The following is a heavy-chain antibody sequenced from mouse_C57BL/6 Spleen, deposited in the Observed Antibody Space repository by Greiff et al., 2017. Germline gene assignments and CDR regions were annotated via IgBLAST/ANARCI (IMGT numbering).Heavy chain of an antibody. Sequence: VQLQQSGAELVKPGASVKISCKASGYAFSSYWMNWVKQRPGKGLEWIGQIYPGDGDTNYNGKFKGKATLTADKSASTADMQLSSLTSEDSAVYFCARSGYDYFDYWGQGTTRTVSS. CDR3: ARSGYDYFDY. J-gene: IGHJ2*01. CDR2: IYPGDGDT. D-gene: IGHD2-3*01. CDR1: GYAFSSYW. V-gene: IGHV1-80*01.